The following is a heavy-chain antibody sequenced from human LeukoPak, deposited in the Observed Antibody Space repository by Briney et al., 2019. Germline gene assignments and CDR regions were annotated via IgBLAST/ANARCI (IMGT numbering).Heavy chain of an antibody. D-gene: IGHD2-21*01. V-gene: IGHV4-61*01. Sequence: PSETLSLTCTVSGGSISTVSQYWGWIRQTPGKGLEWIGSFYYSGSTNYNPSLKSRVTMSVDTSKNEFSLNLSSVTAADTAVYYCGRGLRWTDYWGQGSLVTVSS. CDR3: GRGLRWTDY. J-gene: IGHJ4*02. CDR2: FYYSGST. CDR1: GGSISTVSQY.